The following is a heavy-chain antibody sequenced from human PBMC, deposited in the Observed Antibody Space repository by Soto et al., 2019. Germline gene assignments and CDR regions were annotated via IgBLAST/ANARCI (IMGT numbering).Heavy chain of an antibody. J-gene: IGHJ5*02. CDR3: ARVSATGTRWFDP. CDR2: LSYRGTP. D-gene: IGHD6-13*01. V-gene: IGHV4-31*03. CDR1: GGSFSSGAYY. Sequence: QGQLQESGPGLVKPSQNLSLTCTVSGGSFSSGAYYWSWVRRHPGMGLEWIGYLSYRGTPYYNPSLKSRPTISVDASKNQSSLRLSSVTAADTAMYYCARVSATGTRWFDPWGQGTLVTVSS.